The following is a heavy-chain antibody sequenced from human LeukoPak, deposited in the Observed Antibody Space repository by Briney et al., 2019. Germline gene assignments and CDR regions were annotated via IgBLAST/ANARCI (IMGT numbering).Heavy chain of an antibody. D-gene: IGHD5-24*01. CDR2: INHSGST. V-gene: IGHV4-34*01. CDR3: ARETGWLTY. CDR1: GGSFSGYY. J-gene: IGHJ4*02. Sequence: SETLSLTCAVYGGSFSGYYWSWIRQPPGKGLEWIGEINHSGSTNYNPSLKSRVTISVDTSKNQFSLQLNSVTPEDTAVYYCARETGWLTYWGQGTLVTVSS.